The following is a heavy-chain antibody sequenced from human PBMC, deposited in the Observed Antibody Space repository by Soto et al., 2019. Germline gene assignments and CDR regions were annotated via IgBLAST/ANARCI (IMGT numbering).Heavy chain of an antibody. J-gene: IGHJ4*02. CDR3: ARGSEIDY. V-gene: IGHV3-30*03. Sequence: QVQLVESGGGVVQPGRSLRLSCAASGFTFSSYGMHWVRQAPGKGLEWVAVISYDGSNKYYADSVKGRFTISRDNSKNTLYLQMNSLRAEDTAVHYCARGSEIDYWGQGTLVTVSS. CDR2: ISYDGSNK. CDR1: GFTFSSYG. D-gene: IGHD3-10*01.